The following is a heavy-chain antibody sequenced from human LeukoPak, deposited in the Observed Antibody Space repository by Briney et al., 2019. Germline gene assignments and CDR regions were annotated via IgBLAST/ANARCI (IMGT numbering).Heavy chain of an antibody. CDR2: ISGSGGST. CDR3: AKDGGEYYDILTGYYPRLYYMDV. D-gene: IGHD3-9*01. J-gene: IGHJ6*03. CDR1: GFTFSTYG. Sequence: GGTLRLSCVASGFTFSTYGMSWVRQAPGKGLEWVSAISGSGGSTYYADSVKGRFTISRDNSKNTLYLQMNSLRAEDTAVYYCAKDGGEYYDILTGYYPRLYYMDVWGKGTTVTVSS. V-gene: IGHV3-23*01.